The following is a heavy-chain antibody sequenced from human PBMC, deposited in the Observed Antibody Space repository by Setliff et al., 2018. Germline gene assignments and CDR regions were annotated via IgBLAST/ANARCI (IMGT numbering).Heavy chain of an antibody. CDR3: GRSEAYNWFDP. CDR1: GGSISSSSHY. CDR2: MYSGGNT. V-gene: IGHV4-39*07. J-gene: IGHJ5*02. Sequence: SETLSLTCTVSGGSISSSSHYWGWIRQPPGKGLEWIGSMYSGGNTYYNPSLKSRATISIDTSKNQFSLKLNSVTAADTAVYYCGRSEAYNWFDPWGQGTLVTVSS.